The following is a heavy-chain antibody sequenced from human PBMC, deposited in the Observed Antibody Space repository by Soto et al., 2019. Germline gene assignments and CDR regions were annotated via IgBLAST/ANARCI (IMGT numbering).Heavy chain of an antibody. CDR1: GYIFSDNY. J-gene: IGHJ4*02. Sequence: QVQLVQSGAEVKQPGASMKVSCKASGYIFSDNYIHWVRQAPGQELEWMAWINPKSGGTNYARNFQGRVTLTRDTSISTAYMDLSRLTSDDTAVYYCARAREDSSGWFDYWGQGTLVTVSS. CDR2: INPKSGGT. D-gene: IGHD6-19*01. CDR3: ARAREDSSGWFDY. V-gene: IGHV1-2*02.